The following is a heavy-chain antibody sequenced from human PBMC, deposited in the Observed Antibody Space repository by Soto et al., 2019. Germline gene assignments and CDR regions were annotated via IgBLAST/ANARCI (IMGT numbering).Heavy chain of an antibody. CDR3: ARDATGYSSSWYEGHGMDV. D-gene: IGHD6-13*01. J-gene: IGHJ6*02. CDR1: GFTVSSNY. V-gene: IGHV3-53*01. Sequence: GGSLRLSCAASGFTVSSNYMSWVRQAPGKGLEWVSVIYSGGSTYYADSVKGRFTISRDNSKNTLYLQMNSLRAEDTAVYYCARDATGYSSSWYEGHGMDVWGQGTTVTVSS. CDR2: IYSGGST.